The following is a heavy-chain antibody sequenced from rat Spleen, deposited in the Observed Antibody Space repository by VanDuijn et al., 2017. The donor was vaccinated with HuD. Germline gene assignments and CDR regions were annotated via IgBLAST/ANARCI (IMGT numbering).Heavy chain of an antibody. CDR3: ARHGIPFAY. CDR1: GFTFINYG. Sequence: EVQLVESGGGLVQPGRSMKLSCAASGFTFINYGMAWVRQAPTRGLEWVATLSYDGGSTYYRDSVKGRFTISRDKAKNTLYLQMDSLRSEDTATYYCARHGIPFAYWGHGTLVTVSS. D-gene: IGHD4-2*01. CDR2: LSYDGGST. J-gene: IGHJ3*01. V-gene: IGHV5-29*01.